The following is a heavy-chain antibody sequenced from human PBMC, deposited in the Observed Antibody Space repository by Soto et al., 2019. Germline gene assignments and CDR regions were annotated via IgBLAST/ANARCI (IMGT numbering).Heavy chain of an antibody. CDR1: GGSFSGYY. Sequence: SETLSLTCAVYGGSFSGYYWSWIRQPPGKGLEWIGEINHSGSTNYNPSLKSRVTISVDTSKNQFSLKLSSVTAADTAVYYCARGSRDGYTLDWGQGTLVTVSS. CDR2: INHSGST. D-gene: IGHD2-21*01. J-gene: IGHJ4*02. CDR3: ARGSRDGYTLD. V-gene: IGHV4-34*01.